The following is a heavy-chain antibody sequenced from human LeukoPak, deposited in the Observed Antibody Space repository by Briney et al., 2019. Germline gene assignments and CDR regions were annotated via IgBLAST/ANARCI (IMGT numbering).Heavy chain of an antibody. Sequence: GGSLRLSCAASGFIFSSYPMHWVRQAPGLGLQWVAVISHDGSNKFYEDSVKGRFTISRDNSKSTLYLHLNIPRPEDTAMCYCTRSVVTTADFDYWGQGTLVTVSS. CDR2: ISHDGSNK. CDR3: TRSVVTTADFDY. D-gene: IGHD2-21*02. CDR1: GFIFSSYP. J-gene: IGHJ4*02. V-gene: IGHV3-30*01.